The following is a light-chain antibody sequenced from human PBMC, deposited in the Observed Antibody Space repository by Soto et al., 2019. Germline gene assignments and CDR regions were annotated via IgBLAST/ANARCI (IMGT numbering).Light chain of an antibody. J-gene: IGLJ2*01. Sequence: QPVLTQPPSASGTPGQRVTISCSASSSNIGSNYVYWYQQLPGTAPKLLIYSNNQRPSGVPDRFSGSKSGTSASLAISGLRSEDEADYYCAAWDDSLSGPVIFGGGTKLTVL. CDR1: SSNIGSNY. CDR3: AAWDDSLSGPVI. CDR2: SNN. V-gene: IGLV1-47*02.